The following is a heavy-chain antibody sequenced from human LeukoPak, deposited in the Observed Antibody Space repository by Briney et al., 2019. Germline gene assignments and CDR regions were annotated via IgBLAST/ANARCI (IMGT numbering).Heavy chain of an antibody. J-gene: IGHJ4*02. CDR1: GDSISSDTYY. D-gene: IGHD3-22*01. CDR2: IYYSGST. V-gene: IGHV4-61*01. CDR3: ARAVGYYFDNSGPSKTFDY. Sequence: SETLSLTCTVSGDSISSDTYYCSWFRQPPGKGLEWIGYIYYSGSTNYNPSLKSRVTISVDTSKNQFSLKLSSVTAADTAVYYCARAVGYYFDNSGPSKTFDYWGQGTLVTVSS.